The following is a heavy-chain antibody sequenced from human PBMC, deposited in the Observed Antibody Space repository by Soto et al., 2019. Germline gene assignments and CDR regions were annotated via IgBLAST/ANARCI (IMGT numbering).Heavy chain of an antibody. D-gene: IGHD1-1*01. Sequence: SETRSLTCTVSGASISGFYWSWIRKSAGKGLEWIGRIYDTGTTDYNPSLKSRVMMSVDTSKKQFSLKLRSVTAADTAVYYCVRDGTKTLRDWFDPWGQGISVTVS. CDR1: GASISGFY. J-gene: IGHJ5*02. CDR2: IYDTGTT. CDR3: VRDGTKTLRDWFDP. V-gene: IGHV4-4*07.